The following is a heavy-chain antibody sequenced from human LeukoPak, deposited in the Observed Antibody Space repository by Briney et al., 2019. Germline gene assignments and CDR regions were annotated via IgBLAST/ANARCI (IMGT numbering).Heavy chain of an antibody. J-gene: IGHJ4*02. D-gene: IGHD1-26*01. Sequence: TGGSLRLSCAASGFTFSSYSMNWVRQAPGRGLEWVSYISTTSSSIYYADSVKGRFTISRDNAKNSLYLQMNSLRAEDTAVYYCARVRGTYYFDYWGQGTLVTVPS. V-gene: IGHV3-48*01. CDR3: ARVRGTYYFDY. CDR1: GFTFSSYS. CDR2: ISTTSSSI.